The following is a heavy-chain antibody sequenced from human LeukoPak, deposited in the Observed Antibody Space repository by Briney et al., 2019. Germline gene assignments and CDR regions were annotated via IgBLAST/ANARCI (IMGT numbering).Heavy chain of an antibody. V-gene: IGHV1-2*02. CDR3: ARDPSYPGIAAAGHFFDY. D-gene: IGHD6-13*01. CDR2: INPNSGGT. Sequence: ASVKVSCKACGYTFTGYYMHWVRQAPGQGLEWMGWINPNSGGTNYAQKFQGRVTMTRDTSISTAYMELSRLRSDDTAVYYCARDPSYPGIAAAGHFFDYWGQGTLVTVSS. CDR1: GYTFTGYY. J-gene: IGHJ4*02.